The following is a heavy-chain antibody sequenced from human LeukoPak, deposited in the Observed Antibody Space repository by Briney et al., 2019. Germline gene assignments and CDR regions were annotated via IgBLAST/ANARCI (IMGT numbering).Heavy chain of an antibody. CDR1: GSTFSNYD. CDR2: ISNSGSSK. D-gene: IGHD2-15*01. Sequence: PGGSLRLSCVASGSTFSNYDMNWVRQVPGKGLEWVSYISNSGSSKYYVDSVKGRFTISRDNAKNSLYLQMNSLRAEDTAVYYCASLTVTGGSLSDYWGQGTLVTVSS. J-gene: IGHJ4*02. CDR3: ASLTVTGGSLSDY. V-gene: IGHV3-48*03.